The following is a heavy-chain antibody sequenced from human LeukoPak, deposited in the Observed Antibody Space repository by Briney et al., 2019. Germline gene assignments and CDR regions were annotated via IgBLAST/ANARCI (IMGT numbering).Heavy chain of an antibody. CDR1: GGTFSEFD. D-gene: IGHD5-12*01. Sequence: GASVMVSCKASGGTFSEFDISWVRQAPGQGLEWMGVIIPGSGTNYVDNLQGRLTITADESTNTAYMELRSLRSDDTAVYYCARNFVGAEVASPMTGYFALWGHGTLVTVSS. CDR3: ARNFVGAEVASPMTGYFAL. J-gene: IGHJ2*01. CDR2: IIPGSGT. V-gene: IGHV1-69*01.